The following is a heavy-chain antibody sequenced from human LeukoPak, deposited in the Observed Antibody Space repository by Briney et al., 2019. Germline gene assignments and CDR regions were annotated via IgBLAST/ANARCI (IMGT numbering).Heavy chain of an antibody. Sequence: GGSLRLSCAASGFTVSSNNLAWVRQAPGKGLQWVSTIYYNADTKYADSVRGRFTISRDNSKSTLHLQLNGLRAEDTAVYYCGTFGGTVAPGFWGQGALVTVSS. D-gene: IGHD3-16*01. V-gene: IGHV3-53*01. J-gene: IGHJ4*02. CDR2: IYYNADT. CDR1: GFTVSSNN. CDR3: GTFGGTVAPGF.